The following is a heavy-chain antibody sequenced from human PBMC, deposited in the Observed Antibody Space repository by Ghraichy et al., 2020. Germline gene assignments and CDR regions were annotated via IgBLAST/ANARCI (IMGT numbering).Heavy chain of an antibody. Sequence: SETLSLTCAVYGGSFSGYYWSWIRQPPGKGLEWIGEINHSGSTNYNPSLKSRVTISVDTSKNQFSLKLSSVTAADTAVYYCARRRGGWGGWPTNYFDYWGQGTLVTVSS. CDR2: INHSGST. CDR1: GGSFSGYY. V-gene: IGHV4-34*01. CDR3: ARRRGGWGGWPTNYFDY. D-gene: IGHD3-3*01. J-gene: IGHJ4*02.